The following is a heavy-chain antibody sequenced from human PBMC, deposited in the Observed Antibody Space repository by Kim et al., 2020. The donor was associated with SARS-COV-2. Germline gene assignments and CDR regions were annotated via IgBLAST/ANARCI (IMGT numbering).Heavy chain of an antibody. Sequence: ASVKVSCKASGYTFTTYDLSWVRQATGQGLEWMGYMNPNTANTAYAQKFQGRVTMTRNTSISTAYMELSSLTSEDTAAYYCARAGYCSGGTCYTWLDYWG. D-gene: IGHD2-15*01. J-gene: IGHJ5*01. CDR3: ARAGYCSGGTCYTWLDY. CDR2: MNPNTANT. CDR1: GYTFTTYD. V-gene: IGHV1-8*01.